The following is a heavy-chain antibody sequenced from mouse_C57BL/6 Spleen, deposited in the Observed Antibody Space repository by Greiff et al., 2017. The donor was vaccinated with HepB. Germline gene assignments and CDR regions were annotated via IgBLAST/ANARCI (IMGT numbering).Heavy chain of an antibody. V-gene: IGHV1-82*01. CDR3: ARGGLYYYGSSLEFAY. CDR1: GYAFSSSW. Sequence: VQLQESGPELVKPGASVKISCKASGYAFSSSWMNWVKQRPGKGLEWIGRIYPGDGDTNYNGKFKGKATLTADKSSSTAYMQLSSLTSEDSAVYFCARGGLYYYGSSLEFAYWGQGTLVTVSA. D-gene: IGHD1-1*01. J-gene: IGHJ3*01. CDR2: IYPGDGDT.